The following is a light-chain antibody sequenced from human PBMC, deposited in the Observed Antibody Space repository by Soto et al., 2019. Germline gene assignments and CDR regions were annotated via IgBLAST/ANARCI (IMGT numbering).Light chain of an antibody. V-gene: IGKV3-20*01. CDR3: QQYSKSTT. J-gene: IGKJ5*01. CDR1: QSVSSSY. Sequence: EIVLTQSPGTLSLSPGERATLSCRASQSVSSSYLAWYQQKPGQAPRLLIYGASSRATGIPARFSGSGSGTDFTLTISRLEPEDFAVYYCQQYSKSTTFGKRKRLEIK. CDR2: GAS.